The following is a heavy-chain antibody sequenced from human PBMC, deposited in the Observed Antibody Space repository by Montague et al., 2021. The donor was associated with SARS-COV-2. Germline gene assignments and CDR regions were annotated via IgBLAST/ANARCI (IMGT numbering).Heavy chain of an antibody. CDR1: GGSFSVYY. D-gene: IGHD2-2*01. V-gene: IGHV4-34*01. J-gene: IGHJ3*01. Sequence: SETLSLTCAVYGGSFSVYYWSWLRQSPRRGLEWVAEINHSGTANYNPSLKSRVRLTVDTSKNQFTLKLNSVTAADTAMYYCAKEREVVRAARTLVAFDLWGQGTMVTVSS. CDR3: AKEREVVRAARTLVAFDL. CDR2: INHSGTA.